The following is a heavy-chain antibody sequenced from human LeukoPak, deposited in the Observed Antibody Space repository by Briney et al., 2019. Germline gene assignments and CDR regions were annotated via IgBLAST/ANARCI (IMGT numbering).Heavy chain of an antibody. D-gene: IGHD1-26*01. CDR1: GASITSCY. CDR3: VRDGANWEEPNDAFDT. J-gene: IGHJ3*02. Sequence: PSETLSLTCAVSGASITSCYWSWVRQSAGKGREWIGRLYTTGTTNYNPSLKSRVTMSGDSSKNQLSLTLTSVTAADTAVYYCVRDGANWEEPNDAFDTWGQGTLVTVSS. V-gene: IGHV4-4*07. CDR2: LYTTGTT.